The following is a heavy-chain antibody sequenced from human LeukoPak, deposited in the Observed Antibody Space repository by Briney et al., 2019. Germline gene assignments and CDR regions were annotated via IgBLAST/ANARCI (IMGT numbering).Heavy chain of an antibody. Sequence: GRSLRLSCAASGFTFSSYWMSWVRQAPGKGLEWVANIKQDGSEKYYVDSVKGRFTISRDNAKNSLYLQMNSLRAEDTAVYYCARRDYDFWSGYPAYYFDYWGQGTLVTVSS. J-gene: IGHJ4*02. CDR2: IKQDGSEK. CDR3: ARRDYDFWSGYPAYYFDY. V-gene: IGHV3-7*01. D-gene: IGHD3-3*01. CDR1: GFTFSSYW.